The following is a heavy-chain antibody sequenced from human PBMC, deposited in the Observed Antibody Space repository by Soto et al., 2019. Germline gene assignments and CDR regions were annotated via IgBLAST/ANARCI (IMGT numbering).Heavy chain of an antibody. Sequence: QVQLVESGGGVVQPERSLRLSCAASGFTFSSYGMHWARQAPGGGLEWVAVISYDGKRKYYEDSVKGRFTISRDFSKNTVEMHMNSLRVEDTAVYFCARKGYGGRWSLDYWGQGILVTVSS. D-gene: IGHD5-18*01. CDR2: ISYDGKRK. CDR1: GFTFSSYG. CDR3: ARKGYGGRWSLDY. J-gene: IGHJ4*02. V-gene: IGHV3-30*03.